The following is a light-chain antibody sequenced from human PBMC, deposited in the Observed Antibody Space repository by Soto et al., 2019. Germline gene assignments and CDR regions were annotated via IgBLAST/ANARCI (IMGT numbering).Light chain of an antibody. CDR3: QQYNNWPQA. Sequence: EIVMTQSPATLSVSPGERATLSCRASQSVSSNLAWYQQKPGQAPRLLIYGASTRATGIPARFSGSGSGTEFTLTISSMQYEDFAVYYCQQYNNWPQAFGGGTKVEIK. J-gene: IGKJ4*01. CDR1: QSVSSN. CDR2: GAS. V-gene: IGKV3-15*01.